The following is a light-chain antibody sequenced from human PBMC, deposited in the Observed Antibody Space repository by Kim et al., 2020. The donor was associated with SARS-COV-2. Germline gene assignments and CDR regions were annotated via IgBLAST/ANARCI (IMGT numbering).Light chain of an antibody. CDR2: EVS. CDR1: SSDVGGYNS. Sequence: GQSVTIPCTGPSSDVGGYNSVSWYQQHPGKAPKLMIYEVSKRPSGVPDRFSGSKSGNTASLTVSGLQAEDEADYYCSSYAGSNVVFGGGTQLTVL. CDR3: SSYAGSNVV. V-gene: IGLV2-8*01. J-gene: IGLJ2*01.